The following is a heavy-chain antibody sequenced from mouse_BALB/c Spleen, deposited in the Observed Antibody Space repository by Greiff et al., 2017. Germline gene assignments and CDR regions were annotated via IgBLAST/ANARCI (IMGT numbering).Heavy chain of an antibody. CDR2: ISSGSSTI. CDR3: ARSGVNWAFDY. CDR1: GFTFSSFG. Sequence: EVNVVESGGGLVQPGGSRKLSCAASGFTFSSFGMHWVRQAPEKGLEWVAYISSGSSTIYYADTVKGRFTISRDNPKNTLFLQMTSLRSEDTAMYYCARSGVNWAFDYWGQGTTLTVSS. V-gene: IGHV5-17*02. J-gene: IGHJ2*01. D-gene: IGHD4-1*02.